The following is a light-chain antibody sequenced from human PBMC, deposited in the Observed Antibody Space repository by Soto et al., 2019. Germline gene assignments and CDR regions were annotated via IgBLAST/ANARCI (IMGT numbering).Light chain of an antibody. Sequence: QSVLTQPPSASGTPGQRVTISCSRSYCNIGSNTVNWYQQFTGAAPKLLISTNNQRPSGVPDRFSGSKSGTSASLTITGLQSDDEAVYYCAACDDSLNGRGVFGGGTKLTV. CDR2: TNN. V-gene: IGLV1-44*01. CDR1: YCNIGSNT. CDR3: AACDDSLNGRGV. J-gene: IGLJ3*02.